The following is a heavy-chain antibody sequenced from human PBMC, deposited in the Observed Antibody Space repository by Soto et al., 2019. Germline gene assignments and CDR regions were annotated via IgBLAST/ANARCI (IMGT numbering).Heavy chain of an antibody. V-gene: IGHV3-48*04. Sequence: VQLVESGGKLVQPGRSLRLSCVASGFTFSDYSMVWVRQSPGKGLEWISYIFVTSTIIYYADSVQGRFTVSRDNAQNSLSLQMNSLRVEDTGIYYCARDKDWAFDNWGQGTLVTVSS. CDR1: GFTFSDYS. J-gene: IGHJ4*02. CDR2: IFVTSTII. CDR3: ARDKDWAFDN. D-gene: IGHD3-9*01.